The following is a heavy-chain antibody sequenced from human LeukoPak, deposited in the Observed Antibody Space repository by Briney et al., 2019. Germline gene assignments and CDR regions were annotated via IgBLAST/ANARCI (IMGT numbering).Heavy chain of an antibody. CDR3: ARDPLGFSYDSSGYADY. V-gene: IGHV3-9*01. Sequence: PGGSLRLSCAASGFTFDDYAMHWVRQAPGKGLEWVSGISWNSGSIGYADSVKGRFTISRDNAKNSLYLQMNSLRAEDTAVYYCARDPLGFSYDSSGYADYWGQGTLVTVSS. D-gene: IGHD3-22*01. CDR1: GFTFDDYA. CDR2: ISWNSGSI. J-gene: IGHJ4*02.